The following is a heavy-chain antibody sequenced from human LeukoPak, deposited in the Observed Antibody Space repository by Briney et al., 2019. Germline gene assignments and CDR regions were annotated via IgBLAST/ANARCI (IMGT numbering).Heavy chain of an antibody. Sequence: GGSLRLSCAASGLTSSSYGMHWVRQAPGKGLEWVAVISFDGNNEYYADSVKGRFTISRDNSKNTMYLQMHSLRAEDTALYYCAKYQTSSSSWSGRYFDYWGQGTLVTVSS. CDR3: AKYQTSSSSWSGRYFDY. V-gene: IGHV3-30*18. D-gene: IGHD2-2*01. CDR2: ISFDGNNE. CDR1: GLTSSSYG. J-gene: IGHJ4*02.